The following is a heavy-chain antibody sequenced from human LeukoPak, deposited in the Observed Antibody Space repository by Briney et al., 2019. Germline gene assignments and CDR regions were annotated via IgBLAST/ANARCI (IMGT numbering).Heavy chain of an antibody. J-gene: IGHJ4*02. D-gene: IGHD3-22*01. Sequence: GGSLRLSCAASGFSFSTTWMHWVRQVPGKGLVWTSRINSDGSSTIYADSVKGRFTISRDNAKNMLYLQMNSLRVEDTAVYYCARDRYYAIDYWGQGTLVTVSS. V-gene: IGHV3-74*01. CDR2: INSDGSST. CDR3: ARDRYYAIDY. CDR1: GFSFSTTW.